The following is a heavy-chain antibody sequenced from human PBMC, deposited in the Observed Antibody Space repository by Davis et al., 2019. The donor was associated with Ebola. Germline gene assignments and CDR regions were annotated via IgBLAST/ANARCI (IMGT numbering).Heavy chain of an antibody. D-gene: IGHD6-13*01. Sequence: SETLSLTCDVSTGSFSGFYCSWIWQPQGKGLEWIGYIYYSGSTNYNPSLKSRVTISVDTSKNQFSLKLSSVTAADTAVYYCARLGYSSSWPFDYWGQGTLVTVSS. CDR1: TGSFSGFY. CDR2: IYYSGST. V-gene: IGHV4-59*08. J-gene: IGHJ4*02. CDR3: ARLGYSSSWPFDY.